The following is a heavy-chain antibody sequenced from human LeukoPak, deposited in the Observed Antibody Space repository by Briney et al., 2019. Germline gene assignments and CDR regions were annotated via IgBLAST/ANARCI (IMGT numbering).Heavy chain of an antibody. CDR1: GFTVSSNY. CDR3: ARGIHYYDSSGSAAFDY. Sequence: GGSLRLPCAASGFTVSSNYMSWVRQAPGKGLEWVSVIYSGGSTYYADSVKGRFTISRDNSKNTLYLQMNSLRAEDTAVYYCARGIHYYDSSGSAAFDYWGQGTLVTVSS. D-gene: IGHD3-22*01. V-gene: IGHV3-66*02. CDR2: IYSGGST. J-gene: IGHJ4*02.